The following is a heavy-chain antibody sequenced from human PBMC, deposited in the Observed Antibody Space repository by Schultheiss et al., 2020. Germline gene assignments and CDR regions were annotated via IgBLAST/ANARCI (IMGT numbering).Heavy chain of an antibody. CDR1: GGTFSSYA. V-gene: IGHV1-69*04. J-gene: IGHJ1*01. D-gene: IGHD2-15*01. CDR2: IIPILGIA. Sequence: SVKVSCKASGGTFSSYAISWVRQAPGQGLEWMGRIIPILGIANYAQKFQGRVTITADKSTSTAYMELSSLRSEDTAVYYCARGRAGMVARPFQHWGQGTLVTVS. CDR3: ARGRAGMVARPFQH.